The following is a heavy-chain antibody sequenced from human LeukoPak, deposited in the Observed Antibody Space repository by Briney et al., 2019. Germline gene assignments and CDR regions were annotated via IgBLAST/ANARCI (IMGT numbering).Heavy chain of an antibody. CDR3: ARVAYYDSSGYYYRCAFDI. J-gene: IGHJ3*02. D-gene: IGHD3-22*01. V-gene: IGHV3-73*01. Sequence: GGSLRLSCAASGFTFSGSAMHWVRQASGKGLEWVGRIRSKANSYATAYAASVKGRFTISRDDSKNTAYLQMNSLKTEDTAVYYCARVAYYDSSGYYYRCAFDIWGQGTMVTVSS. CDR2: IRSKANSYAT. CDR1: GFTFSGSA.